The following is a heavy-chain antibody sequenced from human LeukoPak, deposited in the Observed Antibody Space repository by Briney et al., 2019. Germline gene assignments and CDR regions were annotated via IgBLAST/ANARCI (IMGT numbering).Heavy chain of an antibody. CDR3: AKDDQVRGVINGFDY. D-gene: IGHD3-10*01. V-gene: IGHV3-30*18. Sequence: PGGSLRLSCAASGFTFSDSGIHWVRQAPGKGLEWVAVISYDGRNKHYADSVKGRFTISRDNSKNTLYLQMNSLTAEDTAMYYCAKDDQVRGVINGFDYWGQGTLVTVSS. CDR1: GFTFSDSG. CDR2: ISYDGRNK. J-gene: IGHJ4*02.